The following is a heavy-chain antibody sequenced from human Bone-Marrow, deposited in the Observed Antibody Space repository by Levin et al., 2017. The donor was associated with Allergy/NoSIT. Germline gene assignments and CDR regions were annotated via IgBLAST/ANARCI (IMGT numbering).Heavy chain of an antibody. Sequence: GESLKISCAASGFTFSSYSMNWVRQAPGKGLEWVSSISSSSSYIYYADSVKGRFTISRDNAKNSLYLQMNSLRAEDTAVYYCARDPKSTGYCSGGSCPPGTDRFDYWGQGTLVTVSS. CDR2: ISSSSSYI. CDR3: ARDPKSTGYCSGGSCPPGTDRFDY. D-gene: IGHD2-15*01. CDR1: GFTFSSYS. V-gene: IGHV3-21*01. J-gene: IGHJ4*02.